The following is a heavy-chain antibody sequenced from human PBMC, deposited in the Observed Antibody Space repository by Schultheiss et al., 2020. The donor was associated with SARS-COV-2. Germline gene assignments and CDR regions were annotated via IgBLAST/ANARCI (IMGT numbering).Heavy chain of an antibody. CDR3: ARGRYYDSSGYYGVWDY. J-gene: IGHJ4*02. D-gene: IGHD3-22*01. CDR2: IYYSGST. V-gene: IGHV4-59*12. CDR1: GGSISNYY. Sequence: SETLSLTCTVSGGSISNYYWSWIRQPPGKGLEWIGYIYYSGSTNYNPSLKSRVTISVDTSKNQFSLKLSSVTAADTAVYYCARGRYYDSSGYYGVWDYWGQGTLVTVSS.